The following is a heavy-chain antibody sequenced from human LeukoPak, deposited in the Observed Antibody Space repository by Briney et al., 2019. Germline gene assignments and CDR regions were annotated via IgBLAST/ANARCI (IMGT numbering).Heavy chain of an antibody. CDR3: AGGYYHDAFDI. D-gene: IGHD3-22*01. V-gene: IGHV4-34*01. J-gene: IGHJ3*02. CDR1: GGSFSGYY. CDR2: INHSGST. Sequence: PSETLSLTCAVYGGSFSGYYWSWIRQPPGKGLEWIGEINHSGSTNYNPSLKSRVTISVDKSKNQFSLKLSSVTAADTAVYYCAGGYYHDAFDIWGQGTMVTVSS.